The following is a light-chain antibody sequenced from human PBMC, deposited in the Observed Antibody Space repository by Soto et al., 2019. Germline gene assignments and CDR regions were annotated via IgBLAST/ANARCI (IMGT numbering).Light chain of an antibody. CDR3: QQYNFYSRT. CDR2: KAS. J-gene: IGKJ1*01. CDR1: QTISNW. Sequence: DIQMTQSPSTLSASVGDTVTITCRASQTISNWLAWYQQKPGKAPKLLIYKASSLQSGVPSRFSGIGSGTEFTLPISSLQPDDFATYYCQQYNFYSRTFGQGTKVEIK. V-gene: IGKV1-5*03.